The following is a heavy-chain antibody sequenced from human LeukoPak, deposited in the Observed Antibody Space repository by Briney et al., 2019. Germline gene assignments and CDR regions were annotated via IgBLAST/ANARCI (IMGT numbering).Heavy chain of an antibody. CDR2: IYHSGST. CDR3: ARDRGYSSSWYDY. J-gene: IGHJ4*02. Sequence: PSQTLSLTCTVSGGSISSGGYYWSWIRQPPGKGLEWIGYIYHSGSTYYNPSLKSRVTISVDRSKNQFSLKLSSVTAADTAVYYCARDRGYSSSWYDYWGQGTLVTVSS. D-gene: IGHD6-13*01. V-gene: IGHV4-30-2*01. CDR1: GGSISSGGYY.